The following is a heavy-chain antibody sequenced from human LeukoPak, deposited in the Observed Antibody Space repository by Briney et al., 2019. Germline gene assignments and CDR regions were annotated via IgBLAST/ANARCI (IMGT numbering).Heavy chain of an antibody. V-gene: IGHV3-21*01. CDR3: ARDGSRYFDWPTPY. D-gene: IGHD3-9*01. CDR1: GFTFSSYR. J-gene: IGHJ4*02. CDR2: ISSSSSYI. Sequence: GGSLRLSCAASGFTFSSYRMNWVRQAPGKGLEWVSSISSSSSYIYYADSVKGRFTISRDNAKNSLYLQMNSLRAEDTAVYYCARDGSRYFDWPTPYWGQGTLVTVSS.